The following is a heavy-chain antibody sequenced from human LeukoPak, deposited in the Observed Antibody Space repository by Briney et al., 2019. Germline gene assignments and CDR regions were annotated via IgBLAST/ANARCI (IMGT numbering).Heavy chain of an antibody. J-gene: IGHJ4*02. V-gene: IGHV1-18*01. CDR1: GYTFTTYP. CDR2: ITTYNGDT. CDR3: AKDRWELLPLGY. Sequence: GASVKVSCETSGYTFTTYPISWVRQAPGQGLEWMGWITTYNGDTNYVQNLQGRVTMTADTSTSTAYMELRSLRSDDTAVYYCAKDRWELLPLGYWGQGTLVTVSS. D-gene: IGHD1-26*01.